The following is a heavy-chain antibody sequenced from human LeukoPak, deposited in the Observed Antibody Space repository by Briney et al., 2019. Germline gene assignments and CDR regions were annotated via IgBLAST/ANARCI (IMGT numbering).Heavy chain of an antibody. J-gene: IGHJ3*02. V-gene: IGHV1-18*01. CDR3: ARVYSSGPFDASDI. CDR2: ISVYNDNT. CDR1: GYTFSIYG. D-gene: IGHD3-22*01. Sequence: ASVKVSCKASGYTFSIYGISWVRQAPGQGLEWMGWISVYNDNTNYAQKIQGRVTLTADTSTSTAYMELRSLRSDDTAVYYCARVYSSGPFDASDIWGQGTMVTVPS.